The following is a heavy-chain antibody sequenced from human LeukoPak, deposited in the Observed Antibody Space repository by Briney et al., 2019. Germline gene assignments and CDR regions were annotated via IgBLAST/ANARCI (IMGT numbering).Heavy chain of an antibody. V-gene: IGHV3-49*03. J-gene: IGHJ4*02. CDR3: TRATGYSGYDVDY. CDR2: IRSKAYGGTT. CDR1: GFTFGDYA. Sequence: GGSLRLSCTASGFTFGDYAMSWFRQAPGKGLEWVGFIRSKAYGGTTEYAASVKGRFTISRDDSKSIAYLQMNSLKTEDTAVYYCTRATGYSGYDVDYWGQGTLVTVSS. D-gene: IGHD5-12*01.